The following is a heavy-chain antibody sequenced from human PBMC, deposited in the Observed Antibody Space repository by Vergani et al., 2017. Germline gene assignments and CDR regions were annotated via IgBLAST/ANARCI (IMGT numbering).Heavy chain of an antibody. V-gene: IGHV3-33*06. D-gene: IGHD3-22*01. Sequence: QVQLVESGGGVVQPGRSLRLSCAASGFTFSSYGMHWVRQAPGKGLEWVAVIWYDGSNKYYADSVKGRFTISRDNSKNTLYLQMNSLRAEDTAVYYCSKDDDSSGYFGYWGQGTLVTVSS. CDR2: IWYDGSNK. CDR3: SKDDDSSGYFGY. CDR1: GFTFSSYG. J-gene: IGHJ4*02.